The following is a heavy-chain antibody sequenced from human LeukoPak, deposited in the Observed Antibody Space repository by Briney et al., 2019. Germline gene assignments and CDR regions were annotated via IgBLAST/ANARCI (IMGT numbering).Heavy chain of an antibody. CDR2: ISAYNGNT. V-gene: IGHV1-18*01. J-gene: IGHJ3*02. D-gene: IGHD3-3*01. CDR3: ASASITSFGVAQPVDAFDI. CDR1: GYTFTSYG. Sequence: ASVKVSCKASGYTFTSYGISWVRQAPGQALEWMGWISAYNGNTHYAQKLQGRVTMTTDTSTSTAYMELRSLRSDDTAVYYCASASITSFGVAQPVDAFDIWGQGTTVTVSS.